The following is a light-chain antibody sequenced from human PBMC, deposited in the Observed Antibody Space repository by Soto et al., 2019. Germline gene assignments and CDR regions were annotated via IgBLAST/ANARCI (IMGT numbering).Light chain of an antibody. CDR3: QQRHMWPIT. V-gene: IGKV3-11*01. CDR1: QSFRGL. J-gene: IGKJ5*01. Sequence: EVVLTQSPVTLSLSPGERATLSCRASQSFRGLLAWYQQKPGQAPRLLIYDAYNRATGIPPRFSGSGSGTECTLPISSLEPEDSEVYYCQQRHMWPITFGQGTRLESK. CDR2: DAY.